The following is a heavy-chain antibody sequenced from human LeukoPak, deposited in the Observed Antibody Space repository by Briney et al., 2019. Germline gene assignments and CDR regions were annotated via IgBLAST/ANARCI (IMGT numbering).Heavy chain of an antibody. J-gene: IGHJ5*01. CDR3: ARGKYCSGGECYSVRTSYDGFDS. Sequence: SVKVSCKASGGDFNSHIINWVRQAPGQGLEWMGRIIPLRNLANYAHEFQGRVIITADKSRRTVYMELSSLTSDDTAVYYCARGKYCSGGECYSVRTSYDGFDSWGQGTVVSVSS. CDR2: IIPLRNLA. V-gene: IGHV1-69*02. CDR1: GGDFNSHI. D-gene: IGHD2-15*01.